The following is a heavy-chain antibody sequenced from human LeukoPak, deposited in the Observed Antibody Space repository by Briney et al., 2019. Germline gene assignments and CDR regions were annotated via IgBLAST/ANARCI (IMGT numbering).Heavy chain of an antibody. J-gene: IGHJ4*02. D-gene: IGHD6-13*01. V-gene: IGHV3-30*14. CDR1: GFTFSSYA. CDR3: ARDFGSASVGTGPVDY. Sequence: GGSLRLSCAASGFTFSSYAMHWVRQAPSKGMEWVAVISYDGSNKYYADSVKGRFTISRDKSKNTLYRQMSSLRAEDTAVYYCARDFGSASVGTGPVDYWGQGTLFTVSS. CDR2: ISYDGSNK.